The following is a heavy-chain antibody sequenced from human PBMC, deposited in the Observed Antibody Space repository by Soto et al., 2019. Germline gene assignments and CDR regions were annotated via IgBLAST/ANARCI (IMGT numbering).Heavy chain of an antibody. Sequence: QVQLQQWGAGLLKPSETLSLTCAVYGGSFSGYYWSWIRQPPGKGLEWIGEINHSGSTNYNPSLKRRVTISVDTSKNQCSLKLSSVTAADTAVYYCARGGLVVVPSASSPRFYFDYWGQGTLVTVSS. V-gene: IGHV4-34*01. CDR2: INHSGST. CDR1: GGSFSGYY. J-gene: IGHJ4*02. D-gene: IGHD2-2*01. CDR3: ARGGLVVVPSASSPRFYFDY.